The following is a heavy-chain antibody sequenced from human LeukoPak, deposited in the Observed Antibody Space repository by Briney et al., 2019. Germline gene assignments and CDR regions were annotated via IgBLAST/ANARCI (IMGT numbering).Heavy chain of an antibody. CDR1: GFTFDDYA. V-gene: IGHV3-9*01. CDR2: ISWNSGSI. D-gene: IGHD5-24*01. Sequence: GGSLRLSCAASGFTFDDYAMHWVRQAPGKGLEWGSGISWNSGSIGYADSVKGRFTISRDNAKNSLYLQMNSLRAEDTALYYCAKDTARDGYEFDYWGQGTLVTVSS. CDR3: AKDTARDGYEFDY. J-gene: IGHJ4*02.